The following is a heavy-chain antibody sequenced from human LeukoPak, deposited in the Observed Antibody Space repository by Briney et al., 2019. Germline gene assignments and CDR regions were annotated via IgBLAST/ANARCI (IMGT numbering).Heavy chain of an antibody. J-gene: IGHJ4*02. D-gene: IGHD1-1*01. V-gene: IGHV4-59*01. CDR3: ARVRSWNDFDY. Sequence: SETLSLTCTVSGGSISSYYWSWIRQPPGKGLEWIGYIYYSGSTYYNPSLKSRVTISIDTSKNQFSLGLSSVTAADTAVYYCARVRSWNDFDYWGQGTLVTVSS. CDR2: IYYSGST. CDR1: GGSISSYY.